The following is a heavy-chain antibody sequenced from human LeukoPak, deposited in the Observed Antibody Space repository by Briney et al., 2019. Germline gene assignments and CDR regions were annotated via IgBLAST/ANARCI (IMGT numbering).Heavy chain of an antibody. CDR2: ISGGGITT. J-gene: IGHJ4*02. Sequence: PGGSLRLSCAASGFTFRNFAMIWVRQAPGKGLEWVSGISGGGITTYYADSVKGRFTISRDNSKNTLYLQMNRLRVEDTAVYYCARDARSRYSHWGQGTLVTVSS. CDR1: GFTFRNFA. D-gene: IGHD1-1*01. V-gene: IGHV3-23*01. CDR3: ARDARSRYSH.